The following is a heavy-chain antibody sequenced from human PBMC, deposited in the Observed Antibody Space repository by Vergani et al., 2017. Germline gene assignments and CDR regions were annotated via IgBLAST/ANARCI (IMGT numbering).Heavy chain of an antibody. V-gene: IGHV3-30*03. D-gene: IGHD1-1*01. CDR3: ARKSCGTPGCQMGYFRE. J-gene: IGHJ1*01. Sequence: QVHLVESGGGVVQPGRSLRLSCVVSGFTSSYYGMHWVRQAPGKGLEWVAVISYDGTQKYYADSVKGRFTISRDNSKSTLYLQMNSLRTEDTAVYYCARKSCGTPGCQMGYFREWGQGTLVTVSS. CDR1: GFTSSYYG. CDR2: ISYDGTQK.